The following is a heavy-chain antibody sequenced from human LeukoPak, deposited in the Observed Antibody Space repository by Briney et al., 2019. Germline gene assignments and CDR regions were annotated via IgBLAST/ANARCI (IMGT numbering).Heavy chain of an antibody. CDR1: GGSISSYY. D-gene: IGHD2-2*01. CDR2: IYYSGST. J-gene: IGHJ4*02. Sequence: PSETLSLTCTVSGGSISSYYWSWIRQPPGKGLEWIGYIYYSGSTYYNPSLKSRVTISVDTSKNQFSLKLSSVTAADTAVYYCAREDCSSTSCPFDYWGQGTLVTVSS. V-gene: IGHV4-59*12. CDR3: AREDCSSTSCPFDY.